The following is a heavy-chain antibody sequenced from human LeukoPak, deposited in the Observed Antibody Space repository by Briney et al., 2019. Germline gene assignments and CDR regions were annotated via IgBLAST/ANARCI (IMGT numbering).Heavy chain of an antibody. D-gene: IGHD3-10*01. CDR3: ARAADSPGSGRHPTPGFDY. J-gene: IGHJ4*02. CDR2: IYYSGST. CDR1: GGSVSSGSNY. Sequence: PSETLSLTCTVSGGSVSSGSNYWSWIRQPPGKRLEWIGYIYYSGSTNYNPSLNSRVTISLDTSKNQFSLNLSSVTAADTAVYYCARAADSPGSGRHPTPGFDYWGRGTLVTVSS. V-gene: IGHV4-61*01.